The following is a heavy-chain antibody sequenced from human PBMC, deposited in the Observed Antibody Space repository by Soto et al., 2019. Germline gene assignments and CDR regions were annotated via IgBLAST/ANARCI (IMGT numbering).Heavy chain of an antibody. Sequence: EMHLAESGGGLVQPGGSLTLSCVASEFSIGTSWMSWVRQAPGKGLEWVANIKEDGSNKYFLDSVTGRFTISRDNAKNSLYLQMNCLRVEDTAVYYCAREKARSFDSWGQGNLVNVSS. CDR2: IKEDGSNK. CDR3: AREKARSFDS. J-gene: IGHJ4*02. CDR1: EFSIGTSW. V-gene: IGHV3-7*01.